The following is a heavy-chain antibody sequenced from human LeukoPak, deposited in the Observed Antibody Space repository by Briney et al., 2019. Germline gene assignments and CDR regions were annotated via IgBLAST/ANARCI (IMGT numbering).Heavy chain of an antibody. CDR2: ISWNSGSI. CDR1: GFTFDDYA. CDR3: AKARYCSSTSCYWGY. D-gene: IGHD2-2*01. J-gene: IGHJ4*02. Sequence: GRSLRLSCAASGFTFDDYAMHWVRQAPGKGLEWVSGISWNSGSIGYADSVKGRFTISRDNAKNSLYLQMNSLRAEDMALYYCAKARYCSSTSCYWGYWGQGTLVTVSS. V-gene: IGHV3-9*03.